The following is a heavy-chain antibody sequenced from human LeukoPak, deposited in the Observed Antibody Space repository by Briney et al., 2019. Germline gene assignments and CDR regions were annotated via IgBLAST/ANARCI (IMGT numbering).Heavy chain of an antibody. CDR1: GFTFSSDW. D-gene: IGHD4-11*01. CDR2: ISSDGNKK. J-gene: IGHJ4*02. V-gene: IGHV3-30-3*01. CDR3: ARDVGRDTITTEIEY. Sequence: PGGSLRLSCAASGFTFSSDWMIWLRQAPGKGLEWVAVISSDGNKKNYADSVKGRFTISKDSSKNTLYLQMNTLRAEDTALYYCARDVGRDTITTEIEYWGQGTLVTVSS.